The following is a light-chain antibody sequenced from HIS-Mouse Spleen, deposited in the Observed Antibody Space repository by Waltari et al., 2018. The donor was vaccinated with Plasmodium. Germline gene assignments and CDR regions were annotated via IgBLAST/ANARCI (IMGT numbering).Light chain of an antibody. V-gene: IGLV3-27*01. CDR1: VLANKY. CDR2: KDS. Sequence: SYELTQPSSVSVSPRQTARITCSGAVLANKYARWFPRKPSRAPVRVIYKDSERPSGIPERFSGSSSGTTVTLTISGAQVEDEADYYGYSAADNNLVFGGGTKLTVL. CDR3: YSAADNNLV. J-gene: IGLJ3*02.